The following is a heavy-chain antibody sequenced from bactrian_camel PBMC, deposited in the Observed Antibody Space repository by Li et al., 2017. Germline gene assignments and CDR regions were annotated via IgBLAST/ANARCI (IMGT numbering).Heavy chain of an antibody. Sequence: QVQLVESGGGSVQTGGSLKLSCAVSGYLYAQYCMGWFRQSPGDQREGIAAVYTGGGDEHYAASVKGRFTISHSSDKKNLYLQMNDVKPEDSGTYFCAAGAGRTLYCRGDFNQLYGIDYWGKGTQVTVS. V-gene: IGHV3S54*01. CDR1: GYLYAQYC. CDR2: VYTGGGDE. D-gene: IGHD1*01. J-gene: IGHJ7*01.